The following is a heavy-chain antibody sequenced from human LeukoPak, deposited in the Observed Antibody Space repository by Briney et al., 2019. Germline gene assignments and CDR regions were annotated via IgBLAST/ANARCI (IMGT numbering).Heavy chain of an antibody. J-gene: IGHJ5*02. CDR3: ARQYSGYDSNWFDP. CDR2: IYYSGST. Sequence: SETLSLTCTVSGYSISSGYYWGWIRQPPGKGLDWIGNIYYSGSTYYNPSLKSRVTISVDTSKNQFSLKLSSVTAADTAVYYCARQYSGYDSNWFDPWGQGTLVTVSS. V-gene: IGHV4-38-2*02. D-gene: IGHD5-12*01. CDR1: GYSISSGYY.